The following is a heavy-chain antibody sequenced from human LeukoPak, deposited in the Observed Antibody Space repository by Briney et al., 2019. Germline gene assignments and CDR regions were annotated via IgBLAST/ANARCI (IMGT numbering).Heavy chain of an antibody. Sequence: GGSLRLSCAASGFTFSSYSMNWVRQAPGKGLEWVSSISSSSSYIYYADSVKGRFTISRDNAKNSLYLQMNSLRAEDTAVYYCARDQTKLLWFGPNWFDPWGQGTLVTVSS. CDR2: ISSSSSYI. CDR1: GFTFSSYS. D-gene: IGHD3-10*01. CDR3: ARDQTKLLWFGPNWFDP. V-gene: IGHV3-21*01. J-gene: IGHJ5*02.